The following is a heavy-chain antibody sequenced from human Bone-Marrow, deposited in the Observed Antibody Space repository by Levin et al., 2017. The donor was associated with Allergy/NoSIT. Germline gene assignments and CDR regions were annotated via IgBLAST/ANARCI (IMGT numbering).Heavy chain of an antibody. CDR3: ARDGSSSSGHFDY. D-gene: IGHD6-6*01. CDR2: IYSAGST. J-gene: IGHJ4*02. CDR1: GFTVSNNY. V-gene: IGHV3-66*01. Sequence: GGSLRLSCSASGFTVSNNYMSWVRQAPGKGLEWVSVIYSAGSTYYADSVKGRFTISRDNSKNTSYLQLNSLSPEDTAVYYCARDGSSSSGHFDYWGQGTLVTVSS.